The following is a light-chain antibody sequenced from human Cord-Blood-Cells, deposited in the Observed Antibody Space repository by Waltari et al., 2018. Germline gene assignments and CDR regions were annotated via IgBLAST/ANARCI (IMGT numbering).Light chain of an antibody. J-gene: IGLJ2*01. CDR1: SSTIGAGYD. Sequence: QSVLTQPPSVSGAPGQRVTISCTGSSSTIGAGYDVQGYQQLPGTAPKLLIYGNSNRPSGVPNRFSCSKSGTSASMAITGLQAGDEADYYCQSCDSSLSGYVVFGGVTKLTVL. CDR3: QSCDSSLSGYVV. CDR2: GNS. V-gene: IGLV1-40*01.